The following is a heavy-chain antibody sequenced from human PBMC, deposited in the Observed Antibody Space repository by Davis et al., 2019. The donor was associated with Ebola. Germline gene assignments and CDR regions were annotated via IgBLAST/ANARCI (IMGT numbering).Heavy chain of an antibody. J-gene: IGHJ4*02. CDR3: AKDFTVVAAPR. CDR1: GFTFSSYG. Sequence: GESLKISCAASGFTFSSYGMHWVRQAPGKGLEWVAVISYDGSNKYYADSVKGRFTISRDNSKNTLYLQMNSLRAEDTAVYYCAKDFTVVAAPRWGQGTLVTVSS. CDR2: ISYDGSNK. V-gene: IGHV3-30*18. D-gene: IGHD2-15*01.